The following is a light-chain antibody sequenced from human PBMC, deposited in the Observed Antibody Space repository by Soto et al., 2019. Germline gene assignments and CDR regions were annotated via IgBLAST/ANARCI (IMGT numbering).Light chain of an antibody. Sequence: DIPVTQSPSFLAGSVGDRVTITCRASQGIDSYLAWYQQKPGKAPELLIYAASTLQSGVPSRFGGSGSGTEFTLTISSLQPEDFATYYCQQFSSFPYTFGQGTKLEIK. CDR2: AAS. J-gene: IGKJ2*01. CDR1: QGIDSY. CDR3: QQFSSFPYT. V-gene: IGKV1-9*01.